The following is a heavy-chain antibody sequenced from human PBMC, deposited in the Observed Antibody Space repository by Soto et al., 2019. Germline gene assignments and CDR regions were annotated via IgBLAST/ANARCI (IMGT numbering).Heavy chain of an antibody. J-gene: IGHJ6*02. Sequence: GASVKVSCKASGYTFTSYGISWVRQAPGQGLEWMGWISAYNGNTNYAQKLQGRVTMTTDTSTSTAYMELRSLRSDDTAVYYCAREQYYDILTGYHYYYYYGMDVWGQGTTVTVSS. CDR2: ISAYNGNT. D-gene: IGHD3-9*01. CDR1: GYTFTSYG. CDR3: AREQYYDILTGYHYYYYYGMDV. V-gene: IGHV1-18*01.